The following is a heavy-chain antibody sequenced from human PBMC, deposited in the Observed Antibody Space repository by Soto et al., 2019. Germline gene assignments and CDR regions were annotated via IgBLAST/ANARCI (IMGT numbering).Heavy chain of an antibody. D-gene: IGHD2-8*02. CDR2: IYYSGST. CDR1: GGSISSGDYY. CDR3: ARGYCAGGNRYRGADWFHP. V-gene: IGHV4-30-4*01. J-gene: IGHJ5*02. Sequence: QVQLQESGPGLVKPSQTLSLTCTVSGGSISSGDYYWSWIRQPPGKGLEWIGYIYYSGSTYYSPSLKSRVTIALDTSKHQFSLKLSSVTAADTALYYCARGYCAGGNRYRGADWFHPWGQGTLVTVSS.